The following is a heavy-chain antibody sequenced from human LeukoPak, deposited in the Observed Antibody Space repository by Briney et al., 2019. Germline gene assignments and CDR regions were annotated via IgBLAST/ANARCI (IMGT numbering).Heavy chain of an antibody. Sequence: ASVKVSCKASGGTFSSYAISWLRQAPGQGLEWMGWISPDKGNTDYAQKFQGRVTMTTDMSTSTAYMELRNLRSDDTAVYFCARDWGSKRIIADYWGQGTLVTVSS. D-gene: IGHD2/OR15-2a*01. CDR1: GGTFSSYA. CDR3: ARDWGSKRIIADY. CDR2: ISPDKGNT. V-gene: IGHV1-18*01. J-gene: IGHJ4*02.